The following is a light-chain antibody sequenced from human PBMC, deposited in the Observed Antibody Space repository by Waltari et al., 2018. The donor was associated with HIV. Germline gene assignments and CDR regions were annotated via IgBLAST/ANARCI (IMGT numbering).Light chain of an antibody. J-gene: IGKJ4*01. V-gene: IGKV1-39*01. CDR3: QQSFITPRLT. CDR2: AAT. Sequence: DIQLTQFPSSLSAAVGDTVTITCRASQSINNFLSWYQQKPGKAPRLLIYAATKLQTGVPSRVTGSGSGTDFTLTIFSLQPEDFATYYCQQSFITPRLTFGGGTKVEIK. CDR1: QSINNF.